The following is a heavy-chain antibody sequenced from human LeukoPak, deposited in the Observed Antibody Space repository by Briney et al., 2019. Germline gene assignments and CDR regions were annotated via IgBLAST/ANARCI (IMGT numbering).Heavy chain of an antibody. CDR2: INPNSGGT. J-gene: IGHJ5*02. D-gene: IGHD6-13*01. V-gene: IGHV1-2*02. CDR3: AGDSSSWYFGVVGPSSSWFDP. Sequence: ASVKVSCKASGYTFTGYYMHWVRQAPGQGLEWMGWINPNSGGTNYAQKFQGRVTMTRDTSISTAYMELSRLRSDDTAVYYCAGDSSSWYFGVVGPSSSWFDPWGQGTLVTVSS. CDR1: GYTFTGYY.